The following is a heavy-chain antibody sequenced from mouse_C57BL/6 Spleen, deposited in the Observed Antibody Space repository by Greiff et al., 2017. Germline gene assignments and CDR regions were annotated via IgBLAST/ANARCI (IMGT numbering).Heavy chain of an antibody. V-gene: IGHV2-6*03. CDR1: GFSLTSYG. CDR2: IWSDGST. D-gene: IGHD1-1*01. Sequence: VMLVESGPGLVAPSQSLSITCTVSGFSLTSYGVHWVRQPPGKGLEWLVVIWSDGSTTYNSALKSRLSISKDNSKGQVFLKMNSLQADDTAVYYCARTYGSREAGFAYWGQGTLVTVSA. J-gene: IGHJ3*01. CDR3: ARTYGSREAGFAY.